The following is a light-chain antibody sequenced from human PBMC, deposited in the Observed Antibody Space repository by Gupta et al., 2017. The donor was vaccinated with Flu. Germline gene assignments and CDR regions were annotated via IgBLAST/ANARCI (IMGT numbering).Light chain of an antibody. J-gene: IGKJ4*01. CDR1: QGSSSY. Sequence: AIRMTQSPSSFSASTGDRVTITCRASQGSSSYLAWYQQKPGKAPKLLIYAASTLQSGVPSRFSGSGSGTDFTLTSSCLQSEDFATDDCQQDYRDPLTLGGGTKVEIK. CDR2: AAS. V-gene: IGKV1-8*01. CDR3: QQDYRDPLT.